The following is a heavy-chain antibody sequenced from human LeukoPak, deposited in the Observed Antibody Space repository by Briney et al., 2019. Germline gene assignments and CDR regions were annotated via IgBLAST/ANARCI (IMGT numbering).Heavy chain of an antibody. J-gene: IGHJ1*01. CDR2: IYYSGST. D-gene: IGHD6-13*01. V-gene: IGHV4-39*07. CDR3: ARVEEAAAGTAEYFQH. CDR1: GGSISSSSYY. Sequence: SETLSLTCTVSGGSISSSSYYWGWIRQPPGKGLEWIGSIYYSGSTYYNPSLKSRVTISVDTSKNQFSLKLSSVTAADTAVYYCARVEEAAAGTAEYFQHWGQGTLVTVSS.